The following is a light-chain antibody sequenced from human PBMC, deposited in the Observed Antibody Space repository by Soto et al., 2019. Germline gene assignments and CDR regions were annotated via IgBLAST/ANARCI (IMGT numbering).Light chain of an antibody. CDR2: VAS. CDR3: QQSFSAPWT. V-gene: IGKV1-39*01. CDR1: QSISSF. J-gene: IGKJ1*01. Sequence: DIQMTQSPSSLSASVGDRVTITCRPSQSISSFLNWYQQKAGQAPKLLIYVASNLQSGVPSRFSGSASGTDFTLTISSLHPEDFATYYCQQSFSAPWTFGQGTNVEIK.